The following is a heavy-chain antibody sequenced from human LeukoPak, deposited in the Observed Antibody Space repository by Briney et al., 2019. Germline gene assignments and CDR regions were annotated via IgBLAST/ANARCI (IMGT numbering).Heavy chain of an antibody. CDR1: GFTFSSYS. Sequence: GGSLRLSCAASGFTFSSYSMNWVRQAPGKGLEWVSSISSSSSYIYYADSVKGRFTISRDNAKNSLYLQMNSLRAEGTAVYYCARSVYCSSTSCLDYWGQGTLVTVSS. CDR3: ARSVYCSSTSCLDY. CDR2: ISSSSSYI. D-gene: IGHD2-2*01. V-gene: IGHV3-21*01. J-gene: IGHJ4*02.